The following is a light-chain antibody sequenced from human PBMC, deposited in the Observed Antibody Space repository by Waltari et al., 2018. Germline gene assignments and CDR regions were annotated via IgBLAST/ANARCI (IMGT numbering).Light chain of an antibody. J-gene: IGLJ1*01. V-gene: IGLV2-23*01. Sequence: QSALTQPASVSGSPGQSITISCTGASIDAGIYNLVSWYQQYPGKAPKLMIYEGNKRPSGVSYRFSGSRSGDTASLTISGLQAEDEADYYCCSYAGTSYVFGTVTKVTVL. CDR3: CSYAGTSYV. CDR2: EGN. CDR1: SIDAGIYNL.